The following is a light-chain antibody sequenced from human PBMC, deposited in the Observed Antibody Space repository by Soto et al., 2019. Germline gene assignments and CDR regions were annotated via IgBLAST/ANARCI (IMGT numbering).Light chain of an antibody. V-gene: IGKV1-39*01. J-gene: IGKJ4*01. Sequence: DIQMTQSPSSLFASVGDSVTITCRASQTITTYLNWYRQKPGKAPKLLIYAASSLQSGVPSRFIGSGSQTEFTLTISSLQPEDFATYFCQQFYSAPLTFGGGTKVEIK. CDR2: AAS. CDR1: QTITTY. CDR3: QQFYSAPLT.